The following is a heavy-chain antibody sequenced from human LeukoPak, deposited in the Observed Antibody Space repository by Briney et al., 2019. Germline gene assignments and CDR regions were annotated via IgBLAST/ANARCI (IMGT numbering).Heavy chain of an antibody. CDR2: IYYSGST. J-gene: IGHJ5*02. V-gene: IGHV4-59*01. Sequence: SETLSLTCTVPGGSISSYYWSWIRQPPGKGLEWIGYIYYSGSTNYNPSLKSRVTISVDTSKNQFSLKLSSVTAADTAVYYCARGGGYGGNGWFDPWGQGTLVTVSS. CDR3: ARGGGYGGNGWFDP. D-gene: IGHD4-23*01. CDR1: GGSISSYY.